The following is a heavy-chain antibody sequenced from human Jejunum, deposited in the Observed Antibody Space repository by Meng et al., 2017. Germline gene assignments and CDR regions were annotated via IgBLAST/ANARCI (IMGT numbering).Heavy chain of an antibody. CDR3: AGEFLAWYSLDY. Sequence: GESLKISCQASAFTFSKYWMTWVRQAPGKGLEWVANIKQDGSEKDYVDSVKGRFTISRDNAKNTLYLQLNSLRAEDTAVYYWAGEFLAWYSLDYWGQGTLVTVSS. J-gene: IGHJ4*02. V-gene: IGHV3-7*01. D-gene: IGHD6-13*01. CDR1: AFTFSKYW. CDR2: IKQDGSEK.